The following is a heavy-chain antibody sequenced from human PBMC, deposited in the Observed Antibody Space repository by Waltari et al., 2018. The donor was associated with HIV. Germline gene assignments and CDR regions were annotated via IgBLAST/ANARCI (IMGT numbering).Heavy chain of an antibody. D-gene: IGHD3-22*01. V-gene: IGHV3-11*01. CDR2: ISNSGDII. Sequence: QVQLVESGGGLVKPGGSLRLSCAASGFTSSDYYMTCIRQAPGKGLEWISYISNSGDIIYYADSVKGRFTISRDNAKNSLYLQMNSLRAEDTAVYYCARDRWYYFDTSDYFYDYWGQGTLVTVSS. CDR1: GFTSSDYY. CDR3: ARDRWYYFDTSDYFYDY. J-gene: IGHJ4*02.